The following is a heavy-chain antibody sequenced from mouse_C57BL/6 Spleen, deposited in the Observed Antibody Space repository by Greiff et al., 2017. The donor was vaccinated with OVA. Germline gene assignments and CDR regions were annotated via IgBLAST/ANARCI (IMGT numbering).Heavy chain of an antibody. CDR2: ISSGSSTI. D-gene: IGHD1-1*01. V-gene: IGHV5-17*01. CDR3: ARDLYYYGSSYAMDY. Sequence: EVQRVESGGGLVKPGGSLKLSCAASGFTFSDYGMHWVRQAPEKGLEWVAYISSGSSTIYYADTVKGRFTISRDNAKNTLFLQMTSLRSEDTAMYYCARDLYYYGSSYAMDYWGQGTSVTVSS. J-gene: IGHJ4*01. CDR1: GFTFSDYG.